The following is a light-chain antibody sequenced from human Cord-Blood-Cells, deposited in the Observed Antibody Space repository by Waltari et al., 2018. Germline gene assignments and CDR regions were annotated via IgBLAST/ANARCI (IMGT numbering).Light chain of an antibody. Sequence: EIVMPQSPATLSVSHGERATLSCRASQSVSSNLAWYQQKPGQAPRLLIYGASTRATGIPARFSGSGSGTEFTLTISSLQSEDFAVYYCQQYNNWTWTFGQGTKVEIK. CDR2: GAS. CDR1: QSVSSN. V-gene: IGKV3-15*01. CDR3: QQYNNWTWT. J-gene: IGKJ1*01.